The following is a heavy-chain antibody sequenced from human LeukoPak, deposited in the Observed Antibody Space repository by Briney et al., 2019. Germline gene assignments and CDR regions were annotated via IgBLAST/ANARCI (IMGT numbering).Heavy chain of an antibody. V-gene: IGHV4-61*01. D-gene: IGHD2-15*01. J-gene: IGHJ6*02. CDR3: ARDVGYSGDYYGMDV. CDR1: GGSVNSGSYY. Sequence: SETLSLTCTVSGGSVNSGSYYWSWIRQPPGKGLEWIGYMYYTGSTNYNPSLKSRVTISIDTSKNQFSLRLNSVTAADTAVYYCARDVGYSGDYYGMDVWGQGTTVTVSS. CDR2: MYYTGST.